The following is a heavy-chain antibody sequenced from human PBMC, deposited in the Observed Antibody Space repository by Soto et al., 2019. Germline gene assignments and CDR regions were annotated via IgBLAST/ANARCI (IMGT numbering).Heavy chain of an antibody. J-gene: IGHJ6*02. Sequence: SETLSLTCTVSGGSISGSSYYWGWIRQPPGKGLEWIGSIYYSGSTYYNPSLKSRVTISVDTSKNQFSLKLSSVTAADTAVYYCARADSDFWSGFLNLYYYYGMDVWGQGTTVTVSS. D-gene: IGHD3-3*01. CDR1: GGSISGSSYY. CDR2: IYYSGST. CDR3: ARADSDFWSGFLNLYYYYGMDV. V-gene: IGHV4-39*01.